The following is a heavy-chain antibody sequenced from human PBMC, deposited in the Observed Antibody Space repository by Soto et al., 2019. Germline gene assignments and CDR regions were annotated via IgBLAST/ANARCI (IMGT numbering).Heavy chain of an antibody. CDR2: IIPIFGTA. CDR3: ARVLYSSGWYLNSESYYYGMDV. V-gene: IGHV1-69*13. J-gene: IGHJ6*02. D-gene: IGHD6-19*01. CDR1: GGTFSSYA. Sequence: SVKVSCKASGGTFSSYAISWVRQAPGQGLEWMGGIIPIFGTANYAQKFQGRVTITADESTSTAYMELSSLRSEDSAVYYCARVLYSSGWYLNSESYYYGMDVWGQGTTVTVSS.